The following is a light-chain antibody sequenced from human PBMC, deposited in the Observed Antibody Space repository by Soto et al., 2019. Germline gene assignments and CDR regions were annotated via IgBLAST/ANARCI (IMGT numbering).Light chain of an antibody. Sequence: QSVPTQPPSASGSPGQSVTISCTGSSSDIGAYNYVSWYQQRPGQVPKLIIYEVTKRPSGVPDRFSGSKSGNTASLTVSGLQADDEAVYYCCSHAGSNSYYLFGPGTKLTVL. V-gene: IGLV2-8*01. CDR3: CSHAGSNSYYL. CDR2: EVT. J-gene: IGLJ1*01. CDR1: SSDIGAYNY.